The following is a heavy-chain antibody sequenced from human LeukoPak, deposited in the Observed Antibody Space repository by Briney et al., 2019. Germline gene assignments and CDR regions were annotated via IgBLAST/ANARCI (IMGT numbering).Heavy chain of an antibody. J-gene: IGHJ3*02. D-gene: IGHD3-3*01. Sequence: PGGSLRLSCAASGFTFSSYAMSWVRQAPGKGLEWVSAISGSGGSTYYADSVKGRFTISRDNSKNTLYLQMNSLRAEDTAVYYCAKEVGGPYYDASYAFDIWAKGQWSPSLQ. CDR1: GFTFSSYA. V-gene: IGHV3-23*01. CDR3: AKEVGGPYYDASYAFDI. CDR2: ISGSGGST.